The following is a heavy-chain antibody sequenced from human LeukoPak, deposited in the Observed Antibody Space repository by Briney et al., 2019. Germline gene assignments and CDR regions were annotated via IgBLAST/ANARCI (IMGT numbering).Heavy chain of an antibody. D-gene: IGHD2-2*01. CDR3: ARGKLVVVPAARPGYNWFDP. CDR2: INAGDGNT. V-gene: IGHV1-3*01. Sequence: ASVKVSCEASGYTFASYAMHWVRQAPGQRLEWMGWINAGDGNTKYSQKFQGRVTITRDTSASTAYMEPSSLRSEDTAVYYCARGKLVVVPAARPGYNWFDPWGQGTLVTVSS. CDR1: GYTFASYA. J-gene: IGHJ5*02.